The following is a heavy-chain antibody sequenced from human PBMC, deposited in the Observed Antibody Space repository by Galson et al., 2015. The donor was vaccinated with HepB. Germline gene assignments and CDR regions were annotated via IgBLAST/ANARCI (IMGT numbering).Heavy chain of an antibody. CDR2: ISSSSSYI. CDR1: GFAFSSYS. V-gene: IGHV3-21*01. D-gene: IGHD3-3*01. CDR3: ARDLEGYDFWSGYA. J-gene: IGHJ4*02. Sequence: SLRLSCAASGFAFSSYSMNWVRQAPGKGLEWVSSISSSSSYIYYADSVKGRFTISRDNAKNSLYLQMNSLRAEDTAVYYCARDLEGYDFWSGYAWGQGTLVTVSS.